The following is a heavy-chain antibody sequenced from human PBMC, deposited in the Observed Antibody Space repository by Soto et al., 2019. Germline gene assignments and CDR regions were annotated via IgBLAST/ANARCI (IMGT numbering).Heavy chain of an antibody. J-gene: IGHJ4*02. Sequence: SETLSLTGTVSGDSISSGGYYWSWIRQHPGKGLEWIGYIYYSGSTYYKPSLKSRVTISVDTSKNQFSLKLSSVTAADTAVYYCARHGPGGSYSDYWGQGTLVTVSS. D-gene: IGHD1-26*01. V-gene: IGHV4-31*03. CDR3: ARHGPGGSYSDY. CDR1: GDSISSGGYY. CDR2: IYYSGST.